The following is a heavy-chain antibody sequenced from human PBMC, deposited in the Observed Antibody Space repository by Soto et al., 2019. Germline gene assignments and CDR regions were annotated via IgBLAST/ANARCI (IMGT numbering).Heavy chain of an antibody. CDR3: ATPLAHGIVRGTGIDS. V-gene: IGHV3-23*01. CDR1: GFTFSSYA. D-gene: IGHD1-26*01. J-gene: IGHJ4*02. Sequence: EVQLLESGGGLVQPGGSLRLSCEASGFTFSSYAMKWVRQAPGKGLEWVSSINEAGDDTYYANSVRGRFTSSRDNSKNTLNLQINSPRAEDTATYYCATPLAHGIVRGTGIDSSGQGTLVTVSS. CDR2: INEAGDDT.